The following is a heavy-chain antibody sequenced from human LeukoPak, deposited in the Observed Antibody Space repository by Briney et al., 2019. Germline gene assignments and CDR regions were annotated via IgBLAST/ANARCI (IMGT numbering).Heavy chain of an antibody. CDR2: ISWNSGSI. Sequence: GGSLRLSRAASGFTFDDYVMHWVRQAPGKGLEWVSGISWNSGSIGYADSVKGRFTISRDNAKNSLYLQMNSLRAEDTALYYCAKDGSFAHYYDSSGYSHCGQGALVTVSS. J-gene: IGHJ4*02. V-gene: IGHV3-9*01. CDR3: AKDGSFAHYYDSSGYSH. CDR1: GFTFDDYV. D-gene: IGHD3-22*01.